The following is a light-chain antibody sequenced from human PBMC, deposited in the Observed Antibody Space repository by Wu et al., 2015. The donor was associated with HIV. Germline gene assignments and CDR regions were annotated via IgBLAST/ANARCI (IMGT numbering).Light chain of an antibody. Sequence: EIVLTQSPGTLSLSPGERATVSCRASQSVNKYLAWYQRKPGQAPRLLIYDTSIRATGIPARFSGSGSGTDFTLTISSLEPEDFAVYYCYQRSNWPSWTFGQGTRVEI. CDR3: YQRSNWPSWT. CDR1: QSVNKY. J-gene: IGKJ1*01. V-gene: IGKV3-11*01. CDR2: DTS.